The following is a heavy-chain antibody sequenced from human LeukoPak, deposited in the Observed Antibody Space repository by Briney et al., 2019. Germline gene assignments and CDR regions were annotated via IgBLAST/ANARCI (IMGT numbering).Heavy chain of an antibody. V-gene: IGHV1-69*13. J-gene: IGHJ3*02. Sequence: SVKVSCKASGGTFNSYAINWVRQAPGQGLEWMGGSIPMFGTTNFAPEFQGRVTITADEFTNTAYMELTSLKSEDTAVYYCARGTTVTATVLVPNDAFDIWGQGTMVTVSS. CDR1: GGTFNSYA. CDR2: SIPMFGTT. CDR3: ARGTTVTATVLVPNDAFDI. D-gene: IGHD2-21*02.